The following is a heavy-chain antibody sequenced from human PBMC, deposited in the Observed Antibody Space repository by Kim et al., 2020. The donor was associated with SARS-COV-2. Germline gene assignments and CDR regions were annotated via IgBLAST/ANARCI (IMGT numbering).Heavy chain of an antibody. V-gene: IGHV4-39*01. D-gene: IGHD6-13*01. Sequence: LKSRVTLSVDTSKHQFSLKLSSVTAADTAVYYCARRWYSSSWFYYGMDVWGQGTTVTVSS. J-gene: IGHJ6*02. CDR3: ARRWYSSSWFYYGMDV.